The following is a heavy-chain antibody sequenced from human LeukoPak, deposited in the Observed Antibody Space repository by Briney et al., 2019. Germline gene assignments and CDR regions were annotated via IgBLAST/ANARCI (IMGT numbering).Heavy chain of an antibody. CDR2: IYYSGST. Sequence: SETLSLTCTVSGGFISSGGYYWSWLRQHPGKGLEWIGYIYYSGSTYYNPSLKSRVTISVDTSKNQFSLKLSSVTAADTAVYYCARGQGSEDYWGQGTLVTVSS. CDR3: ARGQGSEDY. CDR1: GGFISSGGYY. V-gene: IGHV4-31*03. J-gene: IGHJ4*02.